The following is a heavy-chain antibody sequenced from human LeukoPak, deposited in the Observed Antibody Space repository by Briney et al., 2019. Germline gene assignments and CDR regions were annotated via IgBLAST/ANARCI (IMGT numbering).Heavy chain of an antibody. J-gene: IGHJ3*02. CDR3: ARVLYSGSYYGAFDI. V-gene: IGHV1-24*01. CDR2: FDPEDGET. CDR1: GYTLTELS. D-gene: IGHD1-26*01. Sequence: ASVKVSCKVSGYTLTELSMHWVRQAPGKGLEWMGGFDPEDGETIYAQKFQGRVTMTEDTSTDTAYMELSSLRSEDTAVYYCARVLYSGSYYGAFDIWGQGTMVTVSS.